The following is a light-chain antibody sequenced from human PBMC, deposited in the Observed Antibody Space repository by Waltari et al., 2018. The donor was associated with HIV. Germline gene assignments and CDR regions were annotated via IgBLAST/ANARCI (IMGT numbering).Light chain of an antibody. V-gene: IGLV3-19*01. J-gene: IGLJ1*01. CDR1: DPRTLY. CDR2: GKN. Sequence: SSEVTQALAVSVALGQTVKITCQGEDPRTLYAGWYQQKPGQAPVLVSYGKNKRPAEIPDRFSSSASRNTASLTITGAQAEDEADYYCKTRDRSGNLYVFGTGTTVTVL. CDR3: KTRDRSGNLYV.